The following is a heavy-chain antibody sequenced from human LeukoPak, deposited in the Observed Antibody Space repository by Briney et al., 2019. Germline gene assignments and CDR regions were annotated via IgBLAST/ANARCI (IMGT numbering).Heavy chain of an antibody. D-gene: IGHD6-6*01. CDR2: IIPSGGST. Sequence: GASVKVSCKASGYTFTSYYMHWVRQAPGQGLEWLGIIIPSGGSTSYAQKFQGRVTMTRDTSTSTVYMELSSLRSEDTAVYYCARVPAPGKYSSSSRPDYWGQGTLVTVSS. CDR3: ARVPAPGKYSSSSRPDY. J-gene: IGHJ4*02. CDR1: GYTFTSYY. V-gene: IGHV1-46*01.